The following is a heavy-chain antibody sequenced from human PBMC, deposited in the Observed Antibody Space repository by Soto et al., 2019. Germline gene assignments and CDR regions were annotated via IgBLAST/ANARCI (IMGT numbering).Heavy chain of an antibody. CDR2: IYWDDDK. Sequence: QITLKESGPTLVKPTQTLTLTCTFSGFSLSTNGVGVGWIRQPPGKALEWLALIYWDDDKRYSPSLKSRLTITKDNSRKQVVLTMTDMDPVDTATYYCSHRVGAPGYFDFWGQGTLVTVSS. CDR1: GFSLSTNGVG. CDR3: SHRVGAPGYFDF. J-gene: IGHJ4*02. V-gene: IGHV2-5*02. D-gene: IGHD2-15*01.